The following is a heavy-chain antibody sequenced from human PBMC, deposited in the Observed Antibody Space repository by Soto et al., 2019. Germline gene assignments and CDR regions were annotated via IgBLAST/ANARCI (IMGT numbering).Heavy chain of an antibody. CDR1: GYTFINYG. J-gene: IGHJ5*02. CDR2: ISAYNGNT. CDR3: AREVRATFDFWSVDWFDP. V-gene: IGHV1-18*01. Sequence: QVQLVQSGAEVKKPGASVKVSCKASGYTFINYGISWVRQAPGQGLEWMGWISAYNGNTNYAQKLQGRVTMTTDTSTSTAYMELRSLRSDDTAVYYCAREVRATFDFWSVDWFDPWGQGTLVTVSS. D-gene: IGHD3-3*01.